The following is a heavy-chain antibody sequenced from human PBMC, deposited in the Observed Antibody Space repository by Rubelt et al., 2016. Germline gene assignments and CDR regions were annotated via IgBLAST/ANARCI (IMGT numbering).Heavy chain of an antibody. CDR3: AKLFWWELPDY. D-gene: IGHD2-15*01. Sequence: PGGSLRLSCAASGFTFSTYGMPWVRQAPGKGLEWVSAISGSGGSTYYADSVKGRFTISRDNSKNTLYLQMNSLRAADTALYYCAKLFWWELPDYWGQGTLVTVSS. J-gene: IGHJ4*02. CDR1: GFTFSTYG. V-gene: IGHV3-23*01. CDR2: ISGSGGST.